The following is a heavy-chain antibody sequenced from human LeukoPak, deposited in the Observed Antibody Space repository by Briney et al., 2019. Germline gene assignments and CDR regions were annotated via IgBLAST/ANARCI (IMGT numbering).Heavy chain of an antibody. J-gene: IGHJ4*02. CDR2: IQYAGKDI. D-gene: IGHD3-9*01. Sequence: GGSLRLSCGASGFTFNSYGMHWVRQAPGKGLEWVAFIQYAGKDIHYADSVKGRFTISRDNSKNTLYLQMNSLRTEDTAVYYCARGSQYNILTGFIVGAMDDFDYWGQGTLVTVSS. V-gene: IGHV3-30*02. CDR1: GFTFNSYG. CDR3: ARGSQYNILTGFIVGAMDDFDY.